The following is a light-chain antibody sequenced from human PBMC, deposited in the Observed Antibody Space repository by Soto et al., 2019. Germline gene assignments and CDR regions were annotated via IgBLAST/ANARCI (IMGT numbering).Light chain of an antibody. V-gene: IGKV3-15*01. Sequence: EIVMTQSPATLSVSPGERATLSCRASQRVSSNLAWYQQKPGQAPRLLIYGASTRATGIPARFSGSRSGTEFTLTISSLQSEDSAFYYCQQYNDWPRTFGQGTKVEIK. CDR2: GAS. CDR3: QQYNDWPRT. CDR1: QRVSSN. J-gene: IGKJ1*01.